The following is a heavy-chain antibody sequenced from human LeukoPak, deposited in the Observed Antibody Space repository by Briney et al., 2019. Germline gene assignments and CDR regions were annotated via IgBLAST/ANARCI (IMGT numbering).Heavy chain of an antibody. CDR2: ISAYNCNT. J-gene: IGHJ4*02. D-gene: IGHD4-17*01. CDR1: GYSLTSYG. Sequence: GASVTVSYKASGYSLTSYGISWVRQAPGQGLEWMGWISAYNCNTNYAQKLQGRVTMTTDTATNTAFLELRILRSGDQAVYYWSKDGRRGYGEIWGQGTLVTVSS. V-gene: IGHV1-18*01. CDR3: SKDGRRGYGEI.